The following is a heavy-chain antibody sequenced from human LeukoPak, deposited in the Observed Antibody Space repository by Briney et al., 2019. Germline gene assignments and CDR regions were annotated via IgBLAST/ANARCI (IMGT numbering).Heavy chain of an antibody. J-gene: IGHJ6*03. Sequence: GGSLRLSCAASGFTFSSYAMSWVRQAPGKGLEWASYISSSDSTIFYAESVKGRFTISRDNAKNSLYLQMSSLRVEDTAVYYCSGSFYGYYYMDVWGRGTTVTISS. CDR3: SGSFYGYYYMDV. D-gene: IGHD3-10*01. CDR1: GFTFSSYA. V-gene: IGHV3-48*03. CDR2: ISSSDSTI.